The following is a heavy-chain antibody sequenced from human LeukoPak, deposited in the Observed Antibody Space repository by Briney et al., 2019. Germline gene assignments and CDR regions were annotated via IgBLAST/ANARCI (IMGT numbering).Heavy chain of an antibody. V-gene: IGHV5-51*01. CDR1: GYSFTSYW. J-gene: IGHJ5*02. Sequence: GESLKISCKGSGYSFTSYWIGWVRQMPGKGLEWMGIIYPGDSDTRYSPSFQGQVTISADKSISTAYLQWSSLKASDTAMYYCARVGYDFWSGRYNWFDPWGQGTLVTVSS. D-gene: IGHD3-3*01. CDR2: IYPGDSDT. CDR3: ARVGYDFWSGRYNWFDP.